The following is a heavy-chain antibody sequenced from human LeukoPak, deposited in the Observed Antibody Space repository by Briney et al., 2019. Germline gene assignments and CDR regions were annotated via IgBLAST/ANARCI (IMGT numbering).Heavy chain of an antibody. J-gene: IGHJ4*02. CDR3: ARGPPGGIVGATTPFDY. D-gene: IGHD1-26*01. CDR2: ISSSSSTI. CDR1: GFTFSSYA. Sequence: GGSLRLSCAASGFTFSSYAMSWVRQAPGKGLEWVSYISSSSSTIYYADSVKGRFTISRDNAKNSLYLQMNSLRAEDTAVYYCARGPPGGIVGATTPFDYWGQGTLVTVSS. V-gene: IGHV3-48*01.